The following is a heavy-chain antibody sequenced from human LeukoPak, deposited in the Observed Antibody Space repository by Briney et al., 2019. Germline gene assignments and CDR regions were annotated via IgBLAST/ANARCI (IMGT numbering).Heavy chain of an antibody. CDR2: ISGSGDTT. Sequence: GGSLRLSCAASGFTFSSYAMSWVRQAPGKGLEWVSAISGSGDTTYYADSVKGRFTISRDNSKNTLYLQINSLRAEDTAIYYCAGGGSGSPFDFWGQGTLVTVSS. CDR1: GFTFSSYA. D-gene: IGHD3-10*01. J-gene: IGHJ4*02. CDR3: AGGGSGSPFDF. V-gene: IGHV3-23*01.